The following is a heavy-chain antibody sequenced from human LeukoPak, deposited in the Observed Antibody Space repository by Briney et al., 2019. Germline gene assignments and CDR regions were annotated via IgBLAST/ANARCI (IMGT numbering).Heavy chain of an antibody. CDR1: KFTFSHYG. CDR3: AKDAQRGFDYSNSLEY. CDR2: IWNDGSNK. V-gene: IGHV3-33*06. J-gene: IGHJ4*02. Sequence: GKSLRLPCAASKFTFSHYGMHWVRQAPGKGLEWVAVIWNDGSNKYYADSVKGRFTVSRDNSRNTLYLQMNSLRAEDTGVYYCAKDAQRGFDYSNSLEYWGPGTLVTVSS. D-gene: IGHD4-11*01.